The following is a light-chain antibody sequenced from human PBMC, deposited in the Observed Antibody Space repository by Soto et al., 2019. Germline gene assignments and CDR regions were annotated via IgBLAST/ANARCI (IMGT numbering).Light chain of an antibody. J-gene: IGKJ1*01. CDR2: GAS. Sequence: EIVMTQSPATLSVSPGERATLSCRASQSVASNLAWYQQKPGQVPRLLIYGASTRATGIQARFSGSGSGTEFTLTISSLQPEDFAVYYCQQYNNWLWTFGQGTKVEIK. CDR3: QQYNNWLWT. CDR1: QSVASN. V-gene: IGKV3-15*01.